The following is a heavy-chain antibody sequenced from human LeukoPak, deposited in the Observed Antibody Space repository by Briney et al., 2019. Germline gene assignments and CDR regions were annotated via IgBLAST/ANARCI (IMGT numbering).Heavy chain of an antibody. CDR3: AREAWLGPDDAFDI. Sequence: SETLSLTCTVSGGSISSSSYYWGWIRQPPGKGLEWIGSIYYSGSTYYNPSLKSRVTISVDTSKNQFSLKLSSVTAADTAVYYCAREAWLGPDDAFDIRGQGTMVTVSS. V-gene: IGHV4-39*02. J-gene: IGHJ3*02. CDR2: IYYSGST. CDR1: GGSISSSSYY. D-gene: IGHD6-19*01.